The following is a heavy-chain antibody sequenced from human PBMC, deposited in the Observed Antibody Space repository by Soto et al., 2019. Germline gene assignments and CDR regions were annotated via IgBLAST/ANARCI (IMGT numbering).Heavy chain of an antibody. CDR2: INAGNGNT. V-gene: IGHV1-3*01. Sequence: QVQLVQSGAEVKKPGASVKVSCKASGYTFTSYAMHRVRQAPGQRLEWMGWINAGNGNTKYSQKFQGRVTITRDTSASTAYIELSSLRSEDTAVYYCARDLGVGAASDYWGQGTLVTVSS. J-gene: IGHJ4*02. CDR3: ARDLGVGAASDY. D-gene: IGHD1-26*01. CDR1: GYTFTSYA.